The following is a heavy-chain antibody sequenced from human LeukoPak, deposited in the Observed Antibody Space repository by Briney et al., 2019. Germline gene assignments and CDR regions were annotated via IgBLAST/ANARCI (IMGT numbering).Heavy chain of an antibody. J-gene: IGHJ4*02. CDR2: IYSGGST. D-gene: IGHD3-16*02. CDR3: AKDWNDYVWGSYLYYFDY. CDR1: GVTGSSNY. Sequence: GSLRPSFAASGVTGSSNYLSLVRQAPGKGLGGVSGIYSGGSTYYADSVKGRFTISRDNSKNTLYLQMNSLRAEDTAVYYCAKDWNDYVWGSYLYYFDYWGQGTLVTVSS. V-gene: IGHV3-53*01.